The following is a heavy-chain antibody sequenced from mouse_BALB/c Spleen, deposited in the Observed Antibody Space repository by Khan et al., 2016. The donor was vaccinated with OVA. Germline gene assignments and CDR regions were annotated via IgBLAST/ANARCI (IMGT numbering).Heavy chain of an antibody. V-gene: IGHV2-6-4*01. CDR2: IWGGGGT. Sequence: VHLVESGPGLVAPSQSLSITCTVSGFSLSRYNIHWVRQPPGKGLEWLGMIWGGGGTDYNSTLKSRLSISKDNSKRQVFLKMNSLQTDDTTMYXCARAYYRYDGYYAMDYWGQGTSVTVSS. CDR3: ARAYYRYDGYYAMDY. D-gene: IGHD2-14*01. CDR1: GFSLSRYN. J-gene: IGHJ4*01.